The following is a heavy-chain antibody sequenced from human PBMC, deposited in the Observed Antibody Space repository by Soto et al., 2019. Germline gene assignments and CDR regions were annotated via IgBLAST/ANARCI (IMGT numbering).Heavy chain of an antibody. D-gene: IGHD4-17*01. CDR2: TYYRSKWYN. J-gene: IGHJ6*02. CDR1: GDSVSGNSAA. V-gene: IGHV6-1*01. CDR3: VREPYGDSTNYYYYYGMDV. Sequence: SQTLSLTCAISGDSVSGNSAAWNWIRQSPSRGLEWLGRTYYRSKWYNDYAVSVKSRITINPDTSKNQFSLQLNSVTPEDTAVYYCVREPYGDSTNYYYYYGMDVWGQGTTVTVS.